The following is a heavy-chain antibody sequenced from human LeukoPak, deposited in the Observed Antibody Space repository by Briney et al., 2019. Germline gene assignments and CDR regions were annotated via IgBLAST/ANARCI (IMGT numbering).Heavy chain of an antibody. CDR1: GYTFTSYG. D-gene: IGHD3-22*01. V-gene: IGHV1-18*01. J-gene: IGHJ4*02. CDR2: ISAYNGNT. Sequence: ASVKVSCKASGYTFTSYGISWVRQAPGQGLEWMGWISAYNGNTNYAQKLQGRVTMTTDTSTSTAYMELRSLRSDDTAVYYCARCPHYYDSSGYYPRLFDYWGQGTLVTVSS. CDR3: ARCPHYYDSSGYYPRLFDY.